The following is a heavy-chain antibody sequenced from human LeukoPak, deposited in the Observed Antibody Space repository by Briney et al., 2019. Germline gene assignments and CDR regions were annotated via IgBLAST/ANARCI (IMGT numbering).Heavy chain of an antibody. V-gene: IGHV5-51*01. CDR3: ASAGDSSGYYYFSAFDI. CDR1: GYVFTSYW. J-gene: IGHJ3*02. Sequence: GSLKISCKASGYVFTSYWIGWVRQMPGKGLEWMGVIYPDDSDTTYSPSFQGQVTISADKSISTAYLQWSSLKASDTAMYYCASAGDSSGYYYFSAFDIWGQGTMVTVSS. CDR2: IYPDDSDT. D-gene: IGHD3-22*01.